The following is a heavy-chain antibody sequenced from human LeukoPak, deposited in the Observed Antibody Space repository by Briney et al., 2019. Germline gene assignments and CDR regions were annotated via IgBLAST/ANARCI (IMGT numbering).Heavy chain of an antibody. D-gene: IGHD3-22*01. CDR2: ISGSGGST. V-gene: IGHV3-23*01. Sequence: PGGSLRLSCAASGFTFSSYARSWVRQAPGKGLEWVSAISGSGGSTYYADSVKGRFTISRDNSKNTLYLQINSLRAEDTAVYYCAKACYYYDRSGYYYASVRVEYFQHWGQGTLVTVSS. CDR1: GFTFSSYA. CDR3: AKACYYYDRSGYYYASVRVEYFQH. J-gene: IGHJ1*01.